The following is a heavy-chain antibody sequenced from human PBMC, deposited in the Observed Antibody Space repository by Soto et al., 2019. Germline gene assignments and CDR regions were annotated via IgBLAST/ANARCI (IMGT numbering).Heavy chain of an antibody. CDR3: AKEPLSGSYYLIPHYFAY. V-gene: IGHV3-23*01. CDR1: GFTFSSYA. Sequence: EVQLLESGGGLVQPGGSLRLSCAASGFTFSSYAMSWVRQAPGKGLEWVSAISGSGGSTYYADSVKGRFTISRDNSKNTLYLQMNSLRAEDTAVYYCAKEPLSGSYYLIPHYFAYWGQGTLVTVSS. D-gene: IGHD3-10*01. CDR2: ISGSGGST. J-gene: IGHJ4*02.